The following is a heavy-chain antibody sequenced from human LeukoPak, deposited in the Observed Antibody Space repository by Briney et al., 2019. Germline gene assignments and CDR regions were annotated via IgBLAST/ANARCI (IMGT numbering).Heavy chain of an antibody. Sequence: SETLSLTCAVYGGSFSGYYWSWIRQPPGKGLEWIGEINHSGSTNYNPSLKSRVTISVDTSKDQFSLKLSSVTAADTAVYYCARGYGHFDYWGQGTLVTVSS. CDR3: ARGYGHFDY. CDR1: GGSFSGYY. CDR2: INHSGST. D-gene: IGHD4-17*01. J-gene: IGHJ4*02. V-gene: IGHV4-34*01.